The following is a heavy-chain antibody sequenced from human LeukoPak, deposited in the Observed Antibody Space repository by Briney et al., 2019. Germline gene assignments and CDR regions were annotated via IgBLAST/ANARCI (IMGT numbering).Heavy chain of an antibody. Sequence: GGSLRLSCAASGFTFSSYSMNWVRQAPGRGLEWVSSISSSSSYIYYADSVKGRFTISRDNAKNSLYLQMNSLRAEDTAVYYCARRPYYDFWSEEYYFDYWGQGTLVTVSS. V-gene: IGHV3-21*01. D-gene: IGHD3-3*01. CDR3: ARRPYYDFWSEEYYFDY. CDR2: ISSSSSYI. CDR1: GFTFSSYS. J-gene: IGHJ4*02.